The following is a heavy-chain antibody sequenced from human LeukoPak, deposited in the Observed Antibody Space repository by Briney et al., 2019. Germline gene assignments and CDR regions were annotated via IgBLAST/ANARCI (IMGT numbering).Heavy chain of an antibody. CDR1: GFTFSSYS. Sequence: GGSLRLSCAASGFTFSSYSMNWVRQAPGKGLEWVSGISGSGGSTYSVDSVKGRFTVSRDNAKNSLYLQMNSLRAEDTAVYYCARDLRIAAAAKDYWGQGTLVTVSS. J-gene: IGHJ4*02. V-gene: IGHV3-21*01. CDR2: ISGSGGST. CDR3: ARDLRIAAAAKDY. D-gene: IGHD6-13*01.